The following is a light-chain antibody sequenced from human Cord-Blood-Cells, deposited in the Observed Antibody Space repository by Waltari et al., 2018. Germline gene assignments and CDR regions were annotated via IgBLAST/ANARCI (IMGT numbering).Light chain of an antibody. J-gene: IGKJ4*01. V-gene: IGKV1-33*01. CDR2: DAS. Sequence: DIQMTQSPSSLSASVGDRVTITGQASQDISNYLNWYQQKPGKAPKLLIYDASTLETGVPSRFSGSGSGTDFTFTISSLQPEDIATYYCQQYDNLPLTFGGGTKVEIK. CDR1: QDISNY. CDR3: QQYDNLPLT.